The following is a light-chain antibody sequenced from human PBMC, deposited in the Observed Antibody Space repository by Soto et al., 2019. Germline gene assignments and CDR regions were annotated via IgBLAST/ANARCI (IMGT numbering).Light chain of an antibody. CDR2: GAS. CDR3: QQYHSWPPIT. CDR1: ESVSTN. Sequence: EVVMPQSPATLSVSPGERATLSCRASESVSTNLAWYQQRPGQAPRLVIYGASTRATGIPARFSGGGSGTEFTLTISSLQSEDFAVYYCQQYHSWPPITFGQGTRLEIK. V-gene: IGKV3-15*01. J-gene: IGKJ5*01.